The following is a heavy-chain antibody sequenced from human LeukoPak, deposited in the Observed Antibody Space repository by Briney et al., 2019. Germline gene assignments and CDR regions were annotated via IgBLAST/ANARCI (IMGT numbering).Heavy chain of an antibody. Sequence: SETLSLTCTVSGGSISSGSYYWSWIRQPAGKGLEWVGRIYTSGSTNYNPSLKSRVTISVDTSKNQFSLKLSSVTAADTAVYYCARERRWDFDYWGQGTPVTVS. CDR1: GGSISSGSYY. CDR3: ARERRWDFDY. CDR2: IYTSGST. J-gene: IGHJ4*02. V-gene: IGHV4-61*02. D-gene: IGHD5-24*01.